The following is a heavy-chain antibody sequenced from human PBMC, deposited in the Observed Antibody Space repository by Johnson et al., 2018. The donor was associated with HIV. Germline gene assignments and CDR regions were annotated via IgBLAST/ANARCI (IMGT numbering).Heavy chain of an antibody. Sequence: QVQLVESGGGLVRPGGSLRLSCAASGFTFSEYYMSWVRQSPGKGLEWVSYISSSGSTIYYADSVKGRFTISRDNAKNSLYLQMNSLRAEDPALYYCAKDMGESEKEEWASDYYDFGRDIPGQDPRGVVGSFDMWGQGTMVTVSS. J-gene: IGHJ3*02. V-gene: IGHV3-11*04. D-gene: IGHD3/OR15-3a*01. CDR1: GFTFSEYY. CDR3: AKDMGESEKEEWASDYYDFGRDIPGQDPRGVVGSFDM. CDR2: ISSSGSTI.